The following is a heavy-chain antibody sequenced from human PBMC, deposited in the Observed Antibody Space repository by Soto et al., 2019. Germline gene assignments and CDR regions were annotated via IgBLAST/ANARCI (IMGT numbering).Heavy chain of an antibody. CDR2: IYWNDDK. V-gene: IGHV2-5*01. CDR3: AHRHSGWDLFNY. D-gene: IGHD6-19*01. J-gene: IGHJ4*02. Sequence: QITLKESGPTLVRPTQTLTLTCTFSGFSLSTSGLGVGWIRQPPGKALEWLALIYWNDDKRYSPSLKARLTITKDTSKNHVVLTMTNMDPVHTATYYCAHRHSGWDLFNYWGQGTLVTVSS. CDR1: GFSLSTSGLG.